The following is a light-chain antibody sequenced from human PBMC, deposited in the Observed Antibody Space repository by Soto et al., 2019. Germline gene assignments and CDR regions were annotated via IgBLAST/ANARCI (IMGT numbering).Light chain of an antibody. CDR1: QSISDT. Sequence: EIVMTQSPATLSVSPGGRATLSCRASQSISDTLAWYQQKPGQAPRLLIHGASTRATGFPARFSGSGSGTEFTLTISSLQSEDFAVYYCHQYNIRPWTFGHGTKVDIK. V-gene: IGKV3-15*01. CDR3: HQYNIRPWT. J-gene: IGKJ1*01. CDR2: GAS.